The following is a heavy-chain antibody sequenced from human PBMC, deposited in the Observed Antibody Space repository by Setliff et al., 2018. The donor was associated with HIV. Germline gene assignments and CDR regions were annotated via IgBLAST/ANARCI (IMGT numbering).Heavy chain of an antibody. CDR1: GGSISSGSHF. CDR2: ISTSGTT. V-gene: IGHV4-61*09. Sequence: PSETLSLTCTVSGGSISSGSHFWGWIRQPAGKGLEWIGHISTSGTTKYNPSLKSRVTISVDTSKKHFSLRLTSVTAADTAIYYCGGNGYYSIDYWGQGTLVTVSS. J-gene: IGHJ4*02. D-gene: IGHD3-22*01. CDR3: GGNGYYSIDY.